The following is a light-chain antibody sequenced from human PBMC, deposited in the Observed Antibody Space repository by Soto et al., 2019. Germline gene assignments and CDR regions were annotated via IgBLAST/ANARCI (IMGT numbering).Light chain of an antibody. CDR2: ATS. Sequence: DIQMTQPPSTLSASVGDRVTITCRASQGVSSWLAWYQQKPRKAPNLLIYATSNLQSGVPSRFSGSGSGTDFTLTISSLHPEDFATYYCQQTHTFPLTFGPGTKVDIK. CDR1: QGVSSW. CDR3: QQTHTFPLT. J-gene: IGKJ3*01. V-gene: IGKV1-12*01.